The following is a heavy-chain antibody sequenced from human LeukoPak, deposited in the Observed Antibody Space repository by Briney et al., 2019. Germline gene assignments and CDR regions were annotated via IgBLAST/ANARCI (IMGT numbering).Heavy chain of an antibody. CDR2: VYYTGST. Sequence: SETLSLTCAVYGGSFNGYYWSWIRQPPGKGLEWIGYVYYTGSTNFNPSLKSRVTISVDTSKNQFSLKLSSVTAADTAVYYCASQSNYDFWSGPNWYFDLWGQGTLVTVSS. CDR1: GGSFNGYY. V-gene: IGHV4-59*01. CDR3: ASQSNYDFWSGPNWYFDL. J-gene: IGHJ2*01. D-gene: IGHD3-3*01.